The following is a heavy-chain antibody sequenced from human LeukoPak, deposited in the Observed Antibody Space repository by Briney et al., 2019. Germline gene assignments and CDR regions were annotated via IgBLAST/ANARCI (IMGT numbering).Heavy chain of an antibody. CDR1: GYTFTGDY. D-gene: IGHD3-16*02. Sequence: ASVTVSCKASGYTFTGDYIHWVRQAPGQGLEWMGWINPNSGGTKKVQKFQARVTMTRDTSIRTAYMELNRLSSDDTAVYYCSNLRLGQLSFDPWGQGALVTVSS. V-gene: IGHV1-2*02. CDR2: INPNSGGT. J-gene: IGHJ5*02. CDR3: SNLRLGQLSFDP.